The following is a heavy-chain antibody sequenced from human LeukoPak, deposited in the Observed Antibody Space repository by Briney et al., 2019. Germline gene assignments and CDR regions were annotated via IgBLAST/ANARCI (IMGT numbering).Heavy chain of an antibody. CDR3: ARQGENDFLLH. J-gene: IGHJ4*02. CDR2: IDPNDPYT. Sequence: GESLKISCWASGYDFTNYWITWVRQMPGKGLECMGRIDPNDPYTEYSPSFQGHVTISTDKSTTTAYLQWSSLKASDTAMYYCARQGENDFLLHWGQGSLVTVSS. CDR1: GYDFTNYW. D-gene: IGHD3/OR15-3a*01. V-gene: IGHV5-10-1*01.